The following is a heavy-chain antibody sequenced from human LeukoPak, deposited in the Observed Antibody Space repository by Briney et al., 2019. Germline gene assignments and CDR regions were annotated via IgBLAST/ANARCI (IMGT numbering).Heavy chain of an antibody. Sequence: ASVKVSCKASGYTFTGYYMHWVRQAPGQGLEWMGWINPNSGGTNYAQKFQGRVTMTRDTSISTAYMELSRLRSDDTAVYYCARDRDYDFWSGYGYWGQGTLVTVSS. CDR2: INPNSGGT. CDR1: GYTFTGYY. J-gene: IGHJ4*02. CDR3: ARDRDYDFWSGYGY. V-gene: IGHV1-2*02. D-gene: IGHD3-3*01.